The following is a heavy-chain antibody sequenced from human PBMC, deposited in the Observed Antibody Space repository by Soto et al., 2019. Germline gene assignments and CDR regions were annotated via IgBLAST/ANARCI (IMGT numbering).Heavy chain of an antibody. D-gene: IGHD4-17*01. J-gene: IGHJ5*01. CDR1: DFSFTSDH. CDR2: VNIYNGNT. CDR3: ASADYGDYDS. V-gene: IGHV1-18*01. Sequence: QVQLVQSGPEVKKPGASVKVSCKASDFSFTSDHISWVRQAPGQSPERMGWVNIYNGNTNYAPKLRGRVTMTTDTSTSTAYMELRSLTSDDTAVYYCASADYGDYDSWGQGTLVTVSS.